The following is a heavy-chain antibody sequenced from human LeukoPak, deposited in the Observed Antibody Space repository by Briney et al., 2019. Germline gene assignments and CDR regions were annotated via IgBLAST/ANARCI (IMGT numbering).Heavy chain of an antibody. D-gene: IGHD1-26*01. J-gene: IGHJ4*02. CDR3: ARTPLPLGGSYLSYFDY. CDR2: INWNGGST. CDR1: GFTFDDYG. V-gene: IGHV3-20*04. Sequence: GGSLRLSCAASGFTFDDYGMSWVRQAPGKGLEWVSGINWNGGSTGYADSVKGRFTISRDNAKNSLYLQMNSLRAEDTALYYCARTPLPLGGSYLSYFDYWGQGTLVTVSS.